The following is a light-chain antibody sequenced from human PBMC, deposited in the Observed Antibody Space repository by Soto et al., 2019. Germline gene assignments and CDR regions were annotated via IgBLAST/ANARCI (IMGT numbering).Light chain of an antibody. CDR3: CSYAGTYIPYV. J-gene: IGLJ1*01. Sequence: QSVLTQPRSVSGSPGQSVTISCTGTSSDVGNYKYVSWYRHLPGRAPQLMIFDVSKRPSGVPDRFSGSKSGNTASLTISDLQAEDEADYSCCSYAGTYIPYVFGTGTKVTVL. CDR2: DVS. CDR1: SSDVGNYKY. V-gene: IGLV2-11*01.